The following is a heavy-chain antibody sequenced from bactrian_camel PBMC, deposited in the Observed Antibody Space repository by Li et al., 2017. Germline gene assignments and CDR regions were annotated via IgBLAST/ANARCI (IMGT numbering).Heavy chain of an antibody. CDR1: GFAFNTAA. D-gene: IGHD2*01. CDR2: IYSAGIT. J-gene: IGHJ4*01. V-gene: IGHV3S10*01. CDR3: AAQALYSGGYYYMNI. Sequence: VQLVESGGGLVQPGGSLRLSCEGSGFAFNTAAMSWVRQTPGKGLEWVSAIYSAGITYYSDSVKGRFTISRDSAKNTLYLQMNSLKPEDTAMYYCAAQALYSGGYYYMNIWGQGTQVTVS.